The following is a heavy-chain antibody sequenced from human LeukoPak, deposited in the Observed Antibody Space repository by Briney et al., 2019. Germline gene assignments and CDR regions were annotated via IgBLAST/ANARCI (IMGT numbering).Heavy chain of an antibody. CDR3: ARGGIAVAGTPFDP. CDR2: ISSNSSYI. D-gene: IGHD6-19*01. CDR1: RFTFSSYS. Sequence: GGSLRLSCAASRFTFSSYSMNWVRQAPGKGLEWVSSISSNSSYIYYADSVKGRFTISRDNAKNSLYLQMNSLRAEDTAVYYCARGGIAVAGTPFDPWGQGTLVTVSS. V-gene: IGHV3-21*01. J-gene: IGHJ5*02.